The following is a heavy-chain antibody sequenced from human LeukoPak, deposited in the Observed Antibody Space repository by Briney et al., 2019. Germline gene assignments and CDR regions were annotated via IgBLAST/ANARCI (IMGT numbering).Heavy chain of an antibody. J-gene: IGHJ5*02. CDR1: GGTFSSYA. D-gene: IGHD3-16*01. CDR3: ARDTCGFTWRWFDP. Sequence: SVKVSCKASGGTFSSYAISWVRQAPGQGLEWMGGIIPIFGTANYAQKFQGRVTITADESTSTAYMELSSLRSEDTAVYYCARDTCGFTWRWFDPWGQGTLVTVSS. V-gene: IGHV1-69*13. CDR2: IIPIFGTA.